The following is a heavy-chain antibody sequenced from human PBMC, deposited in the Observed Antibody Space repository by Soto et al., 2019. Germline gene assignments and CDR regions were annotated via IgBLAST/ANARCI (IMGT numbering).Heavy chain of an antibody. V-gene: IGHV4-34*01. CDR2: VYHTGST. CDR3: ARQPVSVAGKCFLYHSGVDV. CDR1: GGSFSDYF. J-gene: IGHJ6*02. D-gene: IGHD6-19*01. Sequence: QVQLQQWGAGLLTPSETLSLACAVYGGSFSDYFWTWIRQPPGKGLEWIGEVYHTGSTHYSPSLKSRVTISVDKSKNQFSLRLSSITAADTAVYYCARQPVSVAGKCFLYHSGVDVWGPGTTVTVSS.